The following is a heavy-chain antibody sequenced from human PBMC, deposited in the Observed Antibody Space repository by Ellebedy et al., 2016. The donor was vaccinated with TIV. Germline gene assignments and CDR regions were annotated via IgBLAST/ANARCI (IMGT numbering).Heavy chain of an antibody. D-gene: IGHD3-16*02. Sequence: ASVKVSXXVSGYTLTELSMHWVRQAPGKGLEWMGGFDPEDGETIYAQKFQGRVTMTEDTSTDTAYMELSSLRSEDTAVYYCATVPIITFGGVIVMPWGQGTLVTVSS. CDR1: GYTLTELS. J-gene: IGHJ4*02. CDR2: FDPEDGET. V-gene: IGHV1-24*01. CDR3: ATVPIITFGGVIVMP.